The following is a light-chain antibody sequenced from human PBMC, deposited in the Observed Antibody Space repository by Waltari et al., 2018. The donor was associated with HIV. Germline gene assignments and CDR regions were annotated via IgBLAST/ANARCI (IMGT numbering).Light chain of an antibody. CDR2: DGT. CDR1: SNDIGGYNY. Sequence: QSALTQPASVSGSPGQSITISCTGTSNDIGGYNYVSWYQHHPGQAPKPRVFDGTTRTSGVSNRFSCSKYCHTAFLTISGPQDEDEADYYCTSYISSGGWVFGGGTKLTVL. CDR3: TSYISSGGWV. V-gene: IGLV2-14*03. J-gene: IGLJ3*02.